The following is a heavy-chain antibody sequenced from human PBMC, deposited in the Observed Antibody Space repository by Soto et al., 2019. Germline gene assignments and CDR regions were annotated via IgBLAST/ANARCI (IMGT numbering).Heavy chain of an antibody. CDR3: ASDPYYYASYY. J-gene: IGHJ4*02. CDR1: GFTFSDHY. D-gene: IGHD3-10*01. CDR2: ISSDSATI. V-gene: IGHV3-11*01. Sequence: VQLVESGGDLVKPGGSLRLSCAASGFTFSDHYMTWIRQSPGKGLEWVSYISSDSATIYYTDSVQGRFTVSRDNAKNSVYLQMNSLRAEDTALYYCASDPYYYASYYWGQGTLVTVSS.